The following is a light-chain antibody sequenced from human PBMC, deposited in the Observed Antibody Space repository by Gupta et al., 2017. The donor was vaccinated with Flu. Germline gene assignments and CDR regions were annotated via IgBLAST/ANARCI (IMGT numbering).Light chain of an antibody. CDR2: WAS. V-gene: IGKV4-1*01. Sequence: DIVMTQSPDSLAVSLGERATINCKSSQSVLYSSNNKNYLAWYQQKPGQPPKLLIYWASTRESGVPDRFGGSGSGTDFTLTIGSLQAEDVALYYCHQYCSTPLSFGGGTKVEIK. CDR1: QSVLYSSNNKNY. J-gene: IGKJ4*01. CDR3: HQYCSTPLS.